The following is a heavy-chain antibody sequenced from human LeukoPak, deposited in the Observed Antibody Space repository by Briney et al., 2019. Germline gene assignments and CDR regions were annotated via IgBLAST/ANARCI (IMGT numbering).Heavy chain of an antibody. CDR1: GGSISSGDYS. CDR3: ARARESMATAGSYFDH. D-gene: IGHD6-13*01. J-gene: IGHJ4*02. CDR2: IWHSGHT. Sequence: PSQTLSLTCAVSGGSISSGDYSWSWIRQPPGSGLEWIGYIWHSGHTNYNPSLRSRVTISVARSDNQFSLRLSSVTAADTAVYYCARARESMATAGSYFDHWDQGTLVTVSS. V-gene: IGHV4-30-2*01.